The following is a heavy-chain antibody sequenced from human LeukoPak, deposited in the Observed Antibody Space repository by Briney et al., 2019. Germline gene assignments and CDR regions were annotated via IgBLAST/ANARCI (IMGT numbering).Heavy chain of an antibody. Sequence: GGSLRLSCAASGFTFRTNTMHWVRQAPGKGLEWVALISYDGNNIQYADSVKGRLTISRDNSKNTLYLQMNSLRAEDTAVYYCAKEGFDSWGQGTLVTVSS. CDR1: GFTFRTNT. J-gene: IGHJ4*02. V-gene: IGHV3-30-3*01. CDR3: AKEGFDS. CDR2: ISYDGNNI.